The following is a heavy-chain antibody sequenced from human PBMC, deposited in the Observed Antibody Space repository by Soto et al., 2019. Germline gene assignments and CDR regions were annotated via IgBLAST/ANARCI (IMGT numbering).Heavy chain of an antibody. Sequence: GASVKVSCKVSGYTLTELSMHWVRQAPGKGLEWMGGFDPEDGETIYAQKFQGRVTMTEDTSTDTAYMELSSLRSEDTAVYYCATRGLATDGDYFDYWGQGTLVTVSS. CDR3: ATRGLATDGDYFDY. CDR1: GYTLTELS. J-gene: IGHJ4*02. CDR2: FDPEDGET. D-gene: IGHD5-12*01. V-gene: IGHV1-24*01.